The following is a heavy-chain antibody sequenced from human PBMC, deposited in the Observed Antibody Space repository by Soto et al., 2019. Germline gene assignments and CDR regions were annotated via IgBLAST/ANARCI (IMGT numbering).Heavy chain of an antibody. V-gene: IGHV1-18*01. CDR1: GYTFTNYA. CDR3: ARCYCSVGSCYACWHFDL. J-gene: IGHJ2*01. D-gene: IGHD2-15*01. CDR2: ISASTRNT. Sequence: QVQLVQSGAEVKKPGASVKVSCQASGYTFTNYAISWVRQAPGQGLEWMGWISASTRNTDQAQHLQGRVTMTLDTSTSTANRELRSLRSDDTAVYSCARCYCSVGSCYACWHFDLWGRGTLVTVSS.